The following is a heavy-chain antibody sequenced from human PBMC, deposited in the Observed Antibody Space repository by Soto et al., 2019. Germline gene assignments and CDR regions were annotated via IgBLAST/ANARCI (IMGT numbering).Heavy chain of an antibody. Sequence: QVQLQESGPGLVKPSQTLSLTCTVSGGSISSGDYYWSWIRQHPGKGLEWIGYIYYSGSTYYNPSLKSRVTISVATPKNQFSLKLSSVTAADTAVYYCARWWSGSRQGFDPWGQGTLVTVSS. D-gene: IGHD3-3*01. J-gene: IGHJ5*02. V-gene: IGHV4-31*03. CDR3: ARWWSGSRQGFDP. CDR2: IYYSGST. CDR1: GGSISSGDYY.